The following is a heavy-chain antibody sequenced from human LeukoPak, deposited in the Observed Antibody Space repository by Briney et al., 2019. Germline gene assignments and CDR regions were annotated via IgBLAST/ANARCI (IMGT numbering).Heavy chain of an antibody. V-gene: IGHV1-69*13. J-gene: IGHJ4*02. CDR2: IIPIFGTA. CDR3: ASPYDSSGYYPYY. CDR1: GGTFSSYA. Sequence: SVKVSCKASGGTFSSYAISWVRQAPGQGLEWMGGIIPIFGTANYAQKFQGRVTITADESTSTAYMELSSLRSEDTAVYYCASPYDSSGYYPYYWGQGTLVTVSS. D-gene: IGHD3-22*01.